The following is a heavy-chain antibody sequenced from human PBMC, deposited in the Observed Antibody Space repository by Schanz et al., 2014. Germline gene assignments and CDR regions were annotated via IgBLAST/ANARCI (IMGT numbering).Heavy chain of an antibody. CDR2: ISHSGGSK. D-gene: IGHD2-15*01. V-gene: IGHV3-23*01. J-gene: IGHJ6*02. Sequence: DVQLLESGGGLVQPGGSLRLSCAASGFTFNSYAMTWVRQAPGKGLEWVSSISHSGGSKYYADSVKGRFTISRDNSENTLYLQMNSLSADDTAVFYCAKGMGYCSGGTCYDYYYYGLDVWGQGPTVTVSS. CDR3: AKGMGYCSGGTCYDYYYYGLDV. CDR1: GFTFNSYA.